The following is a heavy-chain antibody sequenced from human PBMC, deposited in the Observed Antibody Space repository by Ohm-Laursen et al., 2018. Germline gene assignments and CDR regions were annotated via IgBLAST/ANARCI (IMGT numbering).Heavy chain of an antibody. CDR1: GGSISSYY. J-gene: IGHJ6*02. D-gene: IGHD3-10*01. V-gene: IGHV4-59*08. Sequence: TLSLTCTVSGGSISSYYWSWIRQPPGKGLEWIGYIYHSGSTYYNPSLKSRVTISIDTSKNQLSLKLSSVTAADTAVYYCARQRSGSTGMDVWGQGTTVIVSS. CDR2: IYHSGST. CDR3: ARQRSGSTGMDV.